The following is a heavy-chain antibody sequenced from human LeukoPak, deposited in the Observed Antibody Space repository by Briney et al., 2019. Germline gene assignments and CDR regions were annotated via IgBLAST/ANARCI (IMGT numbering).Heavy chain of an antibody. V-gene: IGHV4-61*01. CDR2: IYYSGST. CDR1: GGSVISGSYY. D-gene: IGHD2-15*01. CDR3: ASYCSGGSCYHH. J-gene: IGHJ4*02. Sequence: SETLSLTCTVSGGSVISGSYYWSWIRQPPGKGLEWVGDIYYSGSTNYNPSLKSRVTLSVDTSKNQFSLKLSSVTAADTAVYYCASYCSGGSCYHHWGQGTLVTVSS.